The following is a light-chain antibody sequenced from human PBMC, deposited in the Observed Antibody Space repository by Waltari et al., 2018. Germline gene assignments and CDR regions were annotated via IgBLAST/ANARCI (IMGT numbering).Light chain of an antibody. CDR3: SSYTSSSAPYV. J-gene: IGLJ1*01. V-gene: IGLV2-14*01. CDR1: SRDVGGYNY. CDR2: DVS. Sequence: QSALTQPASVSGSPGRSLTISCTGPSRDVGGYNYVSCYLQYPGKAPKLMIYDVSKRPSGVSNRFSGSKSGNTASLTISGLLAEDEAEYFCSSYTSSSAPYVFGPGTKVTVL.